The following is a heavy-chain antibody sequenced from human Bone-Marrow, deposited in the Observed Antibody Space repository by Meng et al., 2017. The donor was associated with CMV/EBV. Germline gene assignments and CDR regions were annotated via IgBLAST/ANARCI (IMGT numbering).Heavy chain of an antibody. Sequence: SGSRFSNHWIAWVRQLPGKGLEWMGVIYPGDSETRYSPSFQGQVTLSADKSTNTAYLQWSSLRASDTAMYYCARQSGISVTGVFDHWGQGTLVTVSS. CDR3: ARQSGISVTGVFDH. J-gene: IGHJ4*02. CDR1: GSRFSNHW. D-gene: IGHD6-19*01. V-gene: IGHV5-51*01. CDR2: IYPGDSET.